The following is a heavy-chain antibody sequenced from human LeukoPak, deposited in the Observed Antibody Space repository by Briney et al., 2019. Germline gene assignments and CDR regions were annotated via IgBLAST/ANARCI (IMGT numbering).Heavy chain of an antibody. V-gene: IGHV1-2*06. CDR1: GYTLTDYY. J-gene: IGHJ4*02. CDR2: INPNSGGT. Sequence: ASVKVSCKASGYTLTDYYMHWVRQAPGQGLEWMGRINPNSGGTNYAQKFQGRVAMTRYTSISTVYMELSRLRSDDTAVYYCARVGYYESSGYYEYWGQGTLVTVSS. CDR3: ARVGYYESSGYYEY. D-gene: IGHD3-22*01.